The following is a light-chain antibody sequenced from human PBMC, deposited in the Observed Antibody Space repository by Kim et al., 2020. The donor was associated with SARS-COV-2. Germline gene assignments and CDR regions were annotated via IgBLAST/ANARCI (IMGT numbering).Light chain of an antibody. CDR2: DVS. J-gene: IGLJ3*02. CDR3: NSYAGSYTWL. V-gene: IGLV2-11*01. CDR1: SSDVGPYNY. Sequence: QSALTQPRSVSGSPGQSVTISCTGTSSDVGPYNYVSWYQQHPGKAPKVMIYDVSERPSGVPDRFSGSKSGNTASLTISGLQAEDEADYYFNSYAGSYTWLFGGGTQLTVL.